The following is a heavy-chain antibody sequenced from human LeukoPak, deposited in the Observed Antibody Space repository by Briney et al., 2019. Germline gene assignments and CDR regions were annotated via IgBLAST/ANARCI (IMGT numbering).Heavy chain of an antibody. Sequence: KISCKGSGYSFTSYWISWVRQAPGQGLEWMGGIIPIFGTANYAQKFQGRVTITADESTSTAYMELSSLRSEDTAVYYCARKKYYYDSSGPLYYFDYWGQGTLVTVSS. CDR3: ARKKYYYDSSGPLYYFDY. J-gene: IGHJ4*02. CDR1: GYSFTSYW. V-gene: IGHV1-69*01. D-gene: IGHD3-22*01. CDR2: IIPIFGTA.